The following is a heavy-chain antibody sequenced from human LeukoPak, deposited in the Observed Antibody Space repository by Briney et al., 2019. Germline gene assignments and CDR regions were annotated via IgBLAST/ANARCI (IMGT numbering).Heavy chain of an antibody. V-gene: IGHV4-4*07. Sequence: SETLSLTCTVSGGSITSYYWTYVRQPAGKGLEWIGRIHTSGSTNYNPSLKSRVTMSIDTSKNHFSLNLSSVTAADTAMYYCAREFSGTSIAARVFDSWGQGTLVTASS. CDR3: AREFSGTSIAARVFDS. D-gene: IGHD6-6*01. CDR2: IHTSGST. CDR1: GGSITSYY. J-gene: IGHJ4*02.